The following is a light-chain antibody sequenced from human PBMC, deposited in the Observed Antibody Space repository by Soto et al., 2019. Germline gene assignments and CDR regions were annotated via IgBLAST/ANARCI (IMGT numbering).Light chain of an antibody. CDR2: DAT. J-gene: IGLJ2*01. Sequence: QSALTQPASVSGSPGQSITISCTGTSSDVGTYNLVSWYQQHPGTAPKLMIYDATKRPSGVSDRFSGSKSGNTASLTISGLQAEDDADYYCCSYGRSPTFVDFGGGTKLTVL. V-gene: IGLV2-23*01. CDR1: SSDVGTYNL. CDR3: CSYGRSPTFVD.